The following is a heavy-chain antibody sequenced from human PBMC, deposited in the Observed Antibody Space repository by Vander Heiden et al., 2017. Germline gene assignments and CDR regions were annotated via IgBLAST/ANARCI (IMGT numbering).Heavy chain of an antibody. J-gene: IGHJ4*02. Sequence: EVRLAESGGGLVKPGGSLRLSCATSGFSFSDYKMNWVRQAPGKGLEWVSSIGMGGSKDYADSVKGRFTISRDNARNSLYLQMNTLRAADMAVYYCAREGYKYFDAWGQGTL. CDR2: IGMGGSK. CDR3: AREGYKYFDA. V-gene: IGHV3-21*01. D-gene: IGHD2-15*01. CDR1: GFSFSDYK.